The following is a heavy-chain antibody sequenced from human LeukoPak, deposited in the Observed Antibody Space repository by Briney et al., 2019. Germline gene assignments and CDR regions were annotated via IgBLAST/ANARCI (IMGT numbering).Heavy chain of an antibody. V-gene: IGHV1-46*01. CDR2: INPSGGST. CDR3: ARGGRTGYYGSGSYYNPFVY. Sequence: ASVKVSCKASGYTFTSYYMHWVRQAPGQGLEWMGIINPSGGSTSYAQKFQGRVTMTRDTSTSTVYMELSSLRSEDTAVYYCARGGRTGYYGSGSYYNPFVYWGQGTLVTVSS. CDR1: GYTFTSYY. D-gene: IGHD3-10*01. J-gene: IGHJ4*02.